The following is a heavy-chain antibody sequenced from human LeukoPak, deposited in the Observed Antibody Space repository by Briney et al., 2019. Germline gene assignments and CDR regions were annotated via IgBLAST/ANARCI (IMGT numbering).Heavy chain of an antibody. J-gene: IGHJ6*02. CDR2: GTGGST. Sequence: GTGGSTYYADSVKGRFTISRDNAKNSLYLQMNSLRAEDTAVYYCASAAGPYYYYYGMDVWGQGTTVTVSS. CDR3: ASAAGPYYYYYGMDV. V-gene: IGHV3-11*04. D-gene: IGHD6-13*01.